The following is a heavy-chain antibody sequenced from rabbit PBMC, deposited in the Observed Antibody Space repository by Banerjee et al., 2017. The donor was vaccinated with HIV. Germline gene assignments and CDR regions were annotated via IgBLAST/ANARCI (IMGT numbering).Heavy chain of an antibody. Sequence: QSLEESGGDLVKPGASLTLTCTASGFSFSSSYWICWVRQAPGKGLEWIACIYAGSSGSTYYASWAKGRFTISKTSSTTVTLQMTSLTAADTATYFCARGYASSGGDDLYYGMDLWGPGTLVHRL. CDR1: GFSFSSSYW. V-gene: IGHV1S40*01. CDR3: ARGYASSGGDDLYYGMDL. CDR2: IYAGSSGST. D-gene: IGHD1-1*01. J-gene: IGHJ6*01.